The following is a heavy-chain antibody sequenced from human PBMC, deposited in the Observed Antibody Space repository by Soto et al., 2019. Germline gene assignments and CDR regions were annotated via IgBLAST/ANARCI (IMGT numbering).Heavy chain of an antibody. V-gene: IGHV3-13*01. Sequence: GGSLRLSCAASGFAFSSYDMHWVRQATGKGLEWVSAIGTAGDTYYPGSVKGRFTISRENAKNSLYLQMNSLRAGDTAVYYCARVMGGGYYDFWSGYLYYYYGMDVWGQGTTVTVSS. CDR3: ARVMGGGYYDFWSGYLYYYYGMDV. CDR2: IGTAGDT. CDR1: GFAFSSYD. D-gene: IGHD3-3*01. J-gene: IGHJ6*02.